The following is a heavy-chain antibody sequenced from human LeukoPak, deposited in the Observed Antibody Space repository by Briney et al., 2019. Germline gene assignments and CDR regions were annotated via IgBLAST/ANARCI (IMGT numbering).Heavy chain of an antibody. CDR3: AKALNHYVDDAFDI. CDR1: GFTFSSYW. D-gene: IGHD3-10*02. V-gene: IGHV3-23*01. CDR2: ISGSGGST. J-gene: IGHJ3*02. Sequence: GGSLRLSCAASGFTFSSYWMTWVRQAPGKGLEWVSAISGSGGSTYYADSVKGRFTISRYNSKNTLYLQMNSLRAEDTAVYYCAKALNHYVDDAFDIWGQGTMDTVSS.